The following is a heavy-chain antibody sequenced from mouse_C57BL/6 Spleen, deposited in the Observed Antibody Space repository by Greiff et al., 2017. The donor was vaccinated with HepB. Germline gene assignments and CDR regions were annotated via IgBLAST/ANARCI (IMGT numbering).Heavy chain of an antibody. J-gene: IGHJ3*01. CDR3: ARGAYDYDDLSWFAY. CDR2: IDPSDSYT. CDR1: GYTFTSYW. D-gene: IGHD2-4*01. V-gene: IGHV1-50*01. Sequence: VQLQQPGAELVKPGASVKLSCKASGYTFTSYWMQWVKQRPGQGLEWIGEIDPSDSYTNYNQKFKGKATLTVDTSSSTAYMQLSSLTSEDSAVYYCARGAYDYDDLSWFAYWGQGTLVTVSA.